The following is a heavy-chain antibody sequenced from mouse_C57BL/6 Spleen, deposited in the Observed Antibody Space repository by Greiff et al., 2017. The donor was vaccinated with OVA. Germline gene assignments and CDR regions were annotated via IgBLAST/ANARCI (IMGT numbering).Heavy chain of an antibody. CDR3: ARAGPGFYAMDY. J-gene: IGHJ4*01. D-gene: IGHD1-2*01. V-gene: IGHV5-16*01. Sequence: EVQRVESEGGLVQPGSSMKLSCTASGFTFSDYYMAWVRQVPEKGLEWVANINYDGSSTYYLDSLKSRFIISRDNSKNILYLQMSSLKSEDTATYYGARAGPGFYAMDYWGQGTSVTVSS. CDR1: GFTFSDYY. CDR2: INYDGSST.